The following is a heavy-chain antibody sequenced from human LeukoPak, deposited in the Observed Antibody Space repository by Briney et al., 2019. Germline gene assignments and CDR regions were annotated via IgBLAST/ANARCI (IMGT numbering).Heavy chain of an antibody. CDR2: ISYDGSNK. J-gene: IGHJ4*02. Sequence: GGSLRLSCAASGFTFSSYAMHWVRQAPGQGLEWVAVISYDGSNKYYADSVKGRFTISRDNSKNTLYLQMNSLRAEDTAVYYCARDPRGNYYDSSGYSEGQVDYWGQGTLVTVSS. V-gene: IGHV3-30*04. CDR1: GFTFSSYA. CDR3: ARDPRGNYYDSSGYSEGQVDY. D-gene: IGHD3-22*01.